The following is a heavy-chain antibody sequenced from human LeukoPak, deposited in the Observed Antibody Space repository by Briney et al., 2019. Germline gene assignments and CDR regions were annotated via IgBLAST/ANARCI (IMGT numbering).Heavy chain of an antibody. J-gene: IGHJ4*02. D-gene: IGHD6-13*01. CDR2: IFYSGST. Sequence: SESLSLTCTVSAGSISSSSYYWGWIRQPPGKGLEWIGSIFYSGSTYYNPFLKSRIAISVDTSKNQFSLNLSSVTAADTAVYNCARRAAGAGDFDYWGQGTLVGVSS. CDR3: ARRAAGAGDFDY. CDR1: AGSISSSSYY. V-gene: IGHV4-39*01.